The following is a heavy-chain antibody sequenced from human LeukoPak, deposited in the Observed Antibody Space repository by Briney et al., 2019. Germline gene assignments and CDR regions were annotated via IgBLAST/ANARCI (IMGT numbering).Heavy chain of an antibody. CDR2: IYPGDSDT. Sequence: GESLQISCKGSGYSLTSYWIGWVRQMPGKGLEWMGIIYPGDSDTRYSPSFQGQVTISADKSISTAYLQWSSLKASDTAMYYCARLGEIPRAYFDYWGQGTLVTVSS. D-gene: IGHD2-21*01. CDR3: ARLGEIPRAYFDY. J-gene: IGHJ4*02. V-gene: IGHV5-51*01. CDR1: GYSLTSYW.